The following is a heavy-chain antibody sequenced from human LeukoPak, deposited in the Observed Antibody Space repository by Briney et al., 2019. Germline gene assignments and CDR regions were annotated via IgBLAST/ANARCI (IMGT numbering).Heavy chain of an antibody. Sequence: ASVKVSCKVSGYTFTGYYMHWVRQAPGQGLEWMGWINPNSGGTNYAQKFQGRVTMTRDTSISTAYMELSRLRSDDTAVYYCARDWSPDPASNNFDIWGQGTMVTVSS. J-gene: IGHJ3*02. CDR2: INPNSGGT. V-gene: IGHV1-2*02. D-gene: IGHD3-3*01. CDR1: GYTFTGYY. CDR3: ARDWSPDPASNNFDI.